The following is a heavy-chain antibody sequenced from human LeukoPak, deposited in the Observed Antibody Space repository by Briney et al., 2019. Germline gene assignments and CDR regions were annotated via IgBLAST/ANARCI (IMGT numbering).Heavy chain of an antibody. CDR2: IAYDGSNK. Sequence: PGGSLRLSCVAAGFTFNTYGMHWVRQAPGKGLEWVAAIAYDGSNKYYAGSVRGRFTISRDNSKNTLYVQMNSLRDEDTAVYYCAKDQRWESPHYLDSWGQGTLVTVSS. CDR1: GFTFNTYG. V-gene: IGHV3-30*18. J-gene: IGHJ4*02. D-gene: IGHD1-26*01. CDR3: AKDQRWESPHYLDS.